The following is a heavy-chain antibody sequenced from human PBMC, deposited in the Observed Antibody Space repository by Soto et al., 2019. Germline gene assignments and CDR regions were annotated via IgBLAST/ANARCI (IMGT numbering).Heavy chain of an antibody. CDR1: GYSFTSYW. V-gene: IGHV5-51*01. J-gene: IGHJ4*02. CDR2: IYPGDSNT. Sequence: GESLKISCKGSGYSFTSYWIGWVRQMPGKGLEWMGIIYPGDSNTRYSPSFQGQVTISADKSISTAYLQWSSLKASDTAMYYCARVDYYDSSGYYLDYWGQGTLVTGSS. D-gene: IGHD3-22*01. CDR3: ARVDYYDSSGYYLDY.